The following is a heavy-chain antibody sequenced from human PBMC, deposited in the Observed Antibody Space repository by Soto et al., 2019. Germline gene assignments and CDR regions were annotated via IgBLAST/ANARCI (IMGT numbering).Heavy chain of an antibody. Sequence: GGSLRLSCAASGFTFSSYAMSWVRQAPGKGLEWVSAISGSGGSTYYADSVKGRFTISRDNSKNTLYLQMTSLRAEDTAVYYCARESITMVRGVIDFDYWGQGTLVTVSS. D-gene: IGHD3-10*01. CDR1: GFTFSSYA. V-gene: IGHV3-23*01. CDR2: ISGSGGST. CDR3: ARESITMVRGVIDFDY. J-gene: IGHJ4*02.